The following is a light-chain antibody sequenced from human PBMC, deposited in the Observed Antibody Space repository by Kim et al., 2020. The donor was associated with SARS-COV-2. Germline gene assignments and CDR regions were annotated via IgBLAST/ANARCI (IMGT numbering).Light chain of an antibody. CDR2: DVN. CDR3: SSYATTRSYV. CDR1: SSDVGAYNY. V-gene: IGLV2-14*03. J-gene: IGLJ1*01. Sequence: GQSITISCTGTSSDVGAYNYVSWYQHHPGKAPKLMIFDVNNRPSGLSNRFSGSKSGNTASLTISGLQAEDEADYYCSSYATTRSYVFGTWTKVTVL.